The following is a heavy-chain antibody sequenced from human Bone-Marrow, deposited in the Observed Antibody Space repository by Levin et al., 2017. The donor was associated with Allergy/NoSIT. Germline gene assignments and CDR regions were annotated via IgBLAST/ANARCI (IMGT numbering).Heavy chain of an antibody. Sequence: SETLSLTCRVFGGSMYSDGYYWSWIRHLPGSGLEFIGYFTAGGVTYFNPSLGGRASISLDRSESQVSLTLRSVTAADTAVFYCSRDHGSGTIYDRPFGYWGPGTLVTVSS. CDR3: SRDHGSGTIYDRPFGY. D-gene: IGHD3-10*01. V-gene: IGHV4-31*03. CDR2: FTAGGVT. CDR1: GGSMYSDGYY. J-gene: IGHJ4*02.